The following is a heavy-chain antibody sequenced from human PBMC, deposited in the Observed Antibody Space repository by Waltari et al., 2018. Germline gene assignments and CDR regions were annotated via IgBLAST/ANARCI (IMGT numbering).Heavy chain of an antibody. CDR1: GFTFSSYE. J-gene: IGHJ4*02. D-gene: IGHD2-21*02. CDR2: ISGKGNSI. Sequence: EVQLVESGGGLIQPGGSLRLSCAASGFTFSSYEMNWVRQAPGKGLEWISYISGKGNSIFYAESVRGRFTISRDNTKNSLYLHMSTLRAEDTAVYYCAREMPHRGGDCLDYWGQGALVTVSS. V-gene: IGHV3-48*03. CDR3: AREMPHRGGDCLDY.